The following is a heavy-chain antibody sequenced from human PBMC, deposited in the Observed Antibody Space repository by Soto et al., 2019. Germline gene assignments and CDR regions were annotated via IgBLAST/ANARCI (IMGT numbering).Heavy chain of an antibody. V-gene: IGHV3-23*01. Sequence: PGGSLRLSCAASGFTFSSYAMSWVRQAPGKGLEWVSAISGSGGSTYYAESVKGRFTISRDNSKNTLYLQMNSLRAEDTAVYYCAPPQAAMIGVVPWGQGTLVTVSS. CDR2: ISGSGGST. J-gene: IGHJ5*02. CDR1: GFTFSSYA. CDR3: APPQAAMIGVVP. D-gene: IGHD3-22*01.